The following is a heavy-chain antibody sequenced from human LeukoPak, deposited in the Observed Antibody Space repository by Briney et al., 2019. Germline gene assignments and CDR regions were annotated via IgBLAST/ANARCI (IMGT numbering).Heavy chain of an antibody. D-gene: IGHD3-22*01. J-gene: IGHJ4*02. V-gene: IGHV4-31*03. CDR2: IYNSGST. CDR1: GDSISSGGYY. CDR3: ARLGEYYDSSGHSYVLDY. Sequence: SETLSLTCSVSGDSISSGGYYWSWIRQHPGKGLEWIGYIYNSGSTYYNPSLKSRVTISVDRSKNQFSLRLTSVTAADTAVYYCARLGEYYDSSGHSYVLDYWGQGTLVTVSS.